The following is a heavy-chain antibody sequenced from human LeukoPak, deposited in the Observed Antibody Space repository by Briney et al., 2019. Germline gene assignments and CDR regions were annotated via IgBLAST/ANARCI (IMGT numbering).Heavy chain of an antibody. J-gene: IGHJ3*02. D-gene: IGHD3-10*01. CDR1: GGSISSYY. V-gene: IGHV4-59*13. CDR2: IYYRGST. CDR3: ARAPGGYGSGSRGAFDI. Sequence: SETLSLTCTVSGGSISSYYWSWIRQPPGKGLEWIGYIYYRGSTNYNPSLKSRVTISVDTSKNQFSLKLSSVTAADTAVYYCARAPGGYGSGSRGAFDIWGQGPMVTVSS.